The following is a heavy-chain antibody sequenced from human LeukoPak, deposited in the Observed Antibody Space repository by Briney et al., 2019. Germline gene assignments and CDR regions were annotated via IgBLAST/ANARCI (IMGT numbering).Heavy chain of an antibody. CDR3: ARDPVTQHYYYYGMDV. Sequence: PGGSLRLSCAASGFTFSSYGMHWVRQAPGKGLEWVAVIWYDGSNKYYADSVKGRFTISRDNSKNTLYLQMNSLRAEDTAVYYCARDPVTQHYYYYGMDVWGQGTTVTVSS. V-gene: IGHV3-33*01. J-gene: IGHJ6*02. D-gene: IGHD4-4*01. CDR2: IWYDGSNK. CDR1: GFTFSSYG.